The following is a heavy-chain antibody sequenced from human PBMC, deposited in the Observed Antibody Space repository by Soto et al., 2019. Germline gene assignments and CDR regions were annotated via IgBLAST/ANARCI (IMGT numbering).Heavy chain of an antibody. J-gene: IGHJ4*02. V-gene: IGHV1-58*01. CDR1: GFTFTSSA. CDR2: IVVGSGNT. Sequence: SVKVSCKASGFTFTSSAVQWVRQARGQRLEWIGWIVVGSGNTNYAQKFQERVTITRDMSTSTAYMELSSLRSEDTAVYYCAAVIKWFRRDYFDYWGQGTLVTVSS. D-gene: IGHD5-12*01. CDR3: AAVIKWFRRDYFDY.